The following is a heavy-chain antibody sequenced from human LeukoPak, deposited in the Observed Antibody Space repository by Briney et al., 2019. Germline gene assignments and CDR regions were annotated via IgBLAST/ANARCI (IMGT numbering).Heavy chain of an antibody. V-gene: IGHV1-69*05. Sequence: SVKVSCKASGGTFSSYTISWVRQAPGQGLEWMGRIIPIFGTANYAQKFQGRVTITTDESTSTAYMELSSLRSEDTAVYYCARVWFGELLMDYWGQGTLVTVSS. J-gene: IGHJ4*02. CDR1: GGTFSSYT. CDR3: ARVWFGELLMDY. D-gene: IGHD3-10*01. CDR2: IIPIFGTA.